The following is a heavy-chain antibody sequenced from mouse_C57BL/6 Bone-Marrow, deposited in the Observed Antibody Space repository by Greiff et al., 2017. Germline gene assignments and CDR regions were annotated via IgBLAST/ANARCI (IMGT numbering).Heavy chain of an antibody. J-gene: IGHJ4*01. CDR1: GFNIKDDY. CDR3: TTWVYDGTSGTMDYWGMDY. CDR2: IDPENGDT. Sequence: VQLQQSGAELVRPGASVTLSCTASGFNIKDDYMHWVKQRPEQGLEWIGWIDPENGDTEYASKFQGKATITADTSTNTAYLQLSSLTSEDTAVYYWTTWVYDGTSGTMDYWGMDYWGQGTSVTVSS. V-gene: IGHV14-4*01. D-gene: IGHD2-3*01.